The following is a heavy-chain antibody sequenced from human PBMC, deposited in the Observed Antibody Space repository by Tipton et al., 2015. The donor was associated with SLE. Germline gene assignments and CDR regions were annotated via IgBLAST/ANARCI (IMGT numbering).Heavy chain of an antibody. Sequence: TLSLTCTVSGGSISSHYWSWIRQPPGKGLEWVGYMGYSGSSHYNPSLKSRVTISVDTSKNQCSLNLSSVTAADTAVYYCARQRFLEWLPDAFDIWGQGTMVTVSS. J-gene: IGHJ3*02. CDR3: ARQRFLEWLPDAFDI. CDR2: MGYSGSS. V-gene: IGHV4-59*08. CDR1: GGSISSHY. D-gene: IGHD3-3*01.